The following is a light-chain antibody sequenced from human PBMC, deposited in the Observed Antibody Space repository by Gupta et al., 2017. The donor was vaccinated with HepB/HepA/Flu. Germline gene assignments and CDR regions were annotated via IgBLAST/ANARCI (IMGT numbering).Light chain of an antibody. CDR3: ATWDDSLTGWV. V-gene: IGLV1-47*01. J-gene: IGLJ3*02. Sequence: QSLLPQPPSVSGTPGQRVTISCSGSSSNIGNNDVSWYQQLPGTAPQLLIYTNKERPSGVPDRVSASRSGTSASLAISELRSQDEADYFCATWDDSLTGWVFGGGTRLTVL. CDR1: SSNIGNND. CDR2: TNK.